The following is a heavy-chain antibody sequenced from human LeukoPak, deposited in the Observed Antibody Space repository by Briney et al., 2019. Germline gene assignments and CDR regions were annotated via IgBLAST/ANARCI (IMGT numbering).Heavy chain of an antibody. CDR3: ARGGYYYDSSGYPLDY. J-gene: IGHJ4*02. CDR1: GYTFTGYY. CDR2: INPNSGGT. V-gene: IGHV1-2*04. Sequence: ASVKVSCKASGYTFTGYYMHWMRQAPGQGLEWMGWINPNSGGTNYAQKFQGWVTMTRDTSISTAYMELSRLRSDDTAVYYCARGGYYYDSSGYPLDYWGQGTLVTVSS. D-gene: IGHD3-22*01.